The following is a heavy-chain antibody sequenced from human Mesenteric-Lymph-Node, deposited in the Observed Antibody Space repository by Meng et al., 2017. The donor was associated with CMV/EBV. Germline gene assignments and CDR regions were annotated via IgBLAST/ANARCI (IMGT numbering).Heavy chain of an antibody. CDR3: ARDMVWGDPNSFDA. J-gene: IGHJ5*02. Sequence: GGSLRLSCAASGFTFSTYSMNWVRQAPGKGLEWVSSISGNSNYIFYRDSVEGRFTISRDNAKNSLFLQMNSLRAEDSAVYYCARDMVWGDPNSFDAWGQGTLVTVSS. CDR1: GFTFSTYS. V-gene: IGHV3-21*01. D-gene: IGHD3-10*01. CDR2: ISGNSNYI.